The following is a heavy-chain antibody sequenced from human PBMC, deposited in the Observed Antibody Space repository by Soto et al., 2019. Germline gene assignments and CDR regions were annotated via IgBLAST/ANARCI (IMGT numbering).Heavy chain of an antibody. D-gene: IGHD3-22*01. V-gene: IGHV3-66*01. CDR1: GFTVSNNY. Sequence: EVQVVESGGGLVQPGGSLRLSCAVSGFTVSNNYISWVRQAPGKGLEWVSVIYSGGGTDHADSVKGRFTISRDNSKNTLYIQMKSLRAEDTAVYYCVRGLDYFDYWGQGTLVTVSS. J-gene: IGHJ4*02. CDR3: VRGLDYFDY. CDR2: IYSGGGT.